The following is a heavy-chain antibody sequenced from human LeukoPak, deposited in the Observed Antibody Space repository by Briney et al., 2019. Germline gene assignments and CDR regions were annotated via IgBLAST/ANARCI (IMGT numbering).Heavy chain of an antibody. Sequence: SETLSLTCTVSGGSISSSSYYWGWIRQPPGKGLEWIGSIYYNGNTYYKSSLKSRVTISVDTSKNQFSLKLSSVTAADTAVYYCATDEQWGQGTLVTVSS. D-gene: IGHD1/OR15-1a*01. CDR2: IYYNGNT. V-gene: IGHV4-39*01. CDR3: ATDEQ. CDR1: GGSISSSSYY. J-gene: IGHJ4*02.